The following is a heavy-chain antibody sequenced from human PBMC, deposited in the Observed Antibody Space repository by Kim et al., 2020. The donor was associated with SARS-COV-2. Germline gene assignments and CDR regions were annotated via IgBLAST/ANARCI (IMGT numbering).Heavy chain of an antibody. CDR3: ARAGKRITYYYDSSGYYFWYFDL. V-gene: IGHV3-21*04. J-gene: IGHJ2*01. D-gene: IGHD3-22*01. CDR2: ISSSSSYI. Sequence: GGSLRLSCAASGFTFSSYSMNWVRQAPGKGLEWVSSISSSSSYIYYADSVKGRFTISRDNAKNSLYLQMNSLRAEDTAVYYCARAGKRITYYYDSSGYYFWYFDLWGRGTLVTVSS. CDR1: GFTFSSYS.